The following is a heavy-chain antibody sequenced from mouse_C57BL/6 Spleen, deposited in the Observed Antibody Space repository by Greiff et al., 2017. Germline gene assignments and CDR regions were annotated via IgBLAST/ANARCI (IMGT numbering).Heavy chain of an antibody. Sequence: QVQLQQSGAELVRPGASVTLSCKASGYTFTDYEMHWVKQTPVHGLEWIGAIDPETGGTAYNQKFKGKAILTADKSSSTAYMELRSLTSEDSAVYYCTRQRRYAMDDWGQGTSVTVSS. V-gene: IGHV1-15*01. CDR1: GYTFTDYE. J-gene: IGHJ4*01. CDR2: IDPETGGT. CDR3: TRQRRYAMDD.